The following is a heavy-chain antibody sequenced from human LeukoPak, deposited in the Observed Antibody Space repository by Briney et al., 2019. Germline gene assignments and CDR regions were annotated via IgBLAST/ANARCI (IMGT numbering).Heavy chain of an antibody. CDR3: VRDRDCSNDVCRDY. Sequence: GGSLRLSCAASAASGFTFSSFIMNWVRQAPGKGLEWVSYISNGNSPIYYADSVKGRFTISRDNAKNSLYLQMNSLRAEDTAVYYCVRDRDCSNDVCRDYWGQGTLVTVSS. V-gene: IGHV3-48*01. D-gene: IGHD2-8*01. J-gene: IGHJ4*02. CDR1: GFTFSSFI. CDR2: ISNGNSPI.